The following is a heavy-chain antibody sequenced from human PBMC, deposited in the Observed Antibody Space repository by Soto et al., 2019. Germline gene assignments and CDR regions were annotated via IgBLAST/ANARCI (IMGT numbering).Heavy chain of an antibody. Sequence: QVQLQQWGAGLLKPSETLSLTCAVYGGSFSGYYWSWIRQPPGKGLEWIGEINHSGSTNYNPSLKSRVTISVDTSKNQFSRKLSSVTAADTAVYYCARGGGYCSGGSCYHGWFDPWGQGTLVTVSS. CDR3: ARGGGYCSGGSCYHGWFDP. D-gene: IGHD2-15*01. CDR2: INHSGST. J-gene: IGHJ5*02. V-gene: IGHV4-34*01. CDR1: GGSFSGYY.